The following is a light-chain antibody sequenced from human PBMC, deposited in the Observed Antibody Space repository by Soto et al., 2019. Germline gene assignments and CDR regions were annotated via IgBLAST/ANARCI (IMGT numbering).Light chain of an antibody. CDR3: QQYKNWLRT. J-gene: IGKJ1*01. CDR1: QSVSRN. CDR2: DAS. Sequence: EIVLTQSPATLSVSPGERATLSCRASQSVSRNVAWYQQKPGQAPRLLIHDASTRATGISVRFSGSGSGTEFTLTISSLQSEDFAVYYCQQYKNWLRTFGQGTKVEIK. V-gene: IGKV3-15*01.